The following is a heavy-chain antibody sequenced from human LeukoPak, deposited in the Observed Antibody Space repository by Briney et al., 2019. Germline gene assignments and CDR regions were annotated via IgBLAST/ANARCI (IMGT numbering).Heavy chain of an antibody. V-gene: IGHV4-30-4*07. J-gene: IGHJ4*02. CDR3: ARVSGYDWESFYDY. D-gene: IGHD5-12*01. CDR2: IYYSGST. CDR1: GGSISSGGYS. Sequence: SETLSLTCAVSGGSISSGGYSWSWIRQPPGKGLEWIGYIYYSGSTYYNPSLKSRVTISVDTSKNQFSLKLNSVTAVDTAVYYCARVSGYDWESFYDYWGQGTLVTVSS.